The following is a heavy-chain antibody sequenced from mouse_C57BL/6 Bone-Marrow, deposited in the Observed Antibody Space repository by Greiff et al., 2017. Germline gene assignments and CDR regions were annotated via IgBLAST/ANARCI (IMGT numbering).Heavy chain of an antibody. Sequence: VQLKESGAELVRPGASVKLSCTASGFNIKDDYMHWVKQRPEQGLEWIGWIDPENGDTEYASQFQGKATITADTSSNTAYLQLSSLTSEDTAVYYCTKGYYYGSSWAMDYWGQGTSVTVSS. J-gene: IGHJ4*01. CDR2: IDPENGDT. V-gene: IGHV14-4*01. CDR3: TKGYYYGSSWAMDY. D-gene: IGHD1-1*01. CDR1: GFNIKDDY.